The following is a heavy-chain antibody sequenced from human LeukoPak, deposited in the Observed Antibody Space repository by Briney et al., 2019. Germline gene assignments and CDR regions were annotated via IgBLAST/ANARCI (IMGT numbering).Heavy chain of an antibody. J-gene: IGHJ3*02. Sequence: SETLSLTCTVSGGSISNSSYYWGWIRQPPGKGLEWIGNIYYSGSTYYNPSLKSRVTISVDTSKNQFSLKLSSVTAADTAVYYCARLSTTGRSAFDIWGQGTMVTVSS. D-gene: IGHD1-1*01. CDR3: ARLSTTGRSAFDI. CDR2: IYYSGST. CDR1: GGSISNSSYY. V-gene: IGHV4-39*01.